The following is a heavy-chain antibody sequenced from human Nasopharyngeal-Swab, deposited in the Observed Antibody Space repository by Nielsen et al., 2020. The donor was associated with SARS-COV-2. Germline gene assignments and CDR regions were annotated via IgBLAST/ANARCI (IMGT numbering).Heavy chain of an antibody. CDR1: GASTSSYY. V-gene: IGHV4-59*01. D-gene: IGHD3-22*01. CDR3: ARGTRGYSLYWYFDL. Sequence: SETLSLTCTVSGASTSSYYWSWIRQPPGKGLEWIGYIYYSGSTNYNPSLKSRVTISVDTSKNQFSLKLSSVTAADTAVYYCARGTRGYSLYWYFDLWGRGTLVTVSS. CDR2: IYYSGST. J-gene: IGHJ2*01.